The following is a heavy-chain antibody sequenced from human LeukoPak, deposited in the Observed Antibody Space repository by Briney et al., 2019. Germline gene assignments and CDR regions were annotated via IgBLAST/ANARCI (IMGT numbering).Heavy chain of an antibody. D-gene: IGHD6-13*01. J-gene: IGHJ4*02. Sequence: ASVKVSCKASGYTXSSYGISLVRQAPGQGLGWVGWISAYNGNTNYAQKLQDRVIMTTDSSTRTAYMELRSLRSDDTAVYYCVRDHGLSPAGTVSPFDFWGQGILVTVSS. CDR3: VRDHGLSPAGTVSPFDF. CDR2: ISAYNGNT. V-gene: IGHV1-18*01. CDR1: GYTXSSYG.